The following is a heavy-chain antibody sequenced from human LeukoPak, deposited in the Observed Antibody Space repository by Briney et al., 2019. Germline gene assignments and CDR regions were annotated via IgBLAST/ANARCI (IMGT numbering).Heavy chain of an antibody. CDR3: ARDHRYAFDN. Sequence: GGSLRLSCAASGFTFSSYAMNWVRQAPGKGLEWISYIGISSGNTKYADSVKGRFTISRDKARNSLYLQMNSLRVEDTAMYYCARDHRYAFDNWGHGTLVTVSS. V-gene: IGHV3-48*01. CDR2: IGISSGNT. D-gene: IGHD5-12*01. J-gene: IGHJ4*01. CDR1: GFTFSSYA.